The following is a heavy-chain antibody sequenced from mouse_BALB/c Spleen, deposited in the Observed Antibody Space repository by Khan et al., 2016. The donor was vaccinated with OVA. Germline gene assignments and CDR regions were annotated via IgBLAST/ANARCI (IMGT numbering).Heavy chain of an antibody. Sequence: VQLQQSGAELVRSGASVKLSCTASGFNINDYYIHWVKQRPEQGLEWIGWIDPENGDTEYAPQFQGKATMTADTSSNTAYLQLSSLTSEDTAVYYCLLRGYAMDYWGQGTSVTVSS. CDR3: LLRGYAMDY. CDR1: GFNINDYY. D-gene: IGHD2-1*01. V-gene: IGHV14-4*02. CDR2: IDPENGDT. J-gene: IGHJ4*01.